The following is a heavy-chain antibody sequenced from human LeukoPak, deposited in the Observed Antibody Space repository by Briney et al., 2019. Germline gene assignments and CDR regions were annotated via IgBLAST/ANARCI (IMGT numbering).Heavy chain of an antibody. J-gene: IGHJ4*02. V-gene: IGHV3-21*01. CDR3: ARGSPIDY. CDR2: ISSGSSSI. Sequence: GGSLRLSCAASGFTFSSYRMNWVRQAPGKGLEWVSYISSGSSSIYYVDSVKGRFTISRDNAKNSLYLQMNSLRAEDTAVYYCARGSPIDYWGQGTLVTVSS. CDR1: GFTFSSYR.